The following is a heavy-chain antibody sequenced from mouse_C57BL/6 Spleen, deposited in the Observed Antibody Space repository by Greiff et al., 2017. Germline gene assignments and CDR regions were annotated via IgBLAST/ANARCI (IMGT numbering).Heavy chain of an antibody. V-gene: IGHV1-55*01. CDR2: IYPGSGST. J-gene: IGHJ2*01. D-gene: IGHD4-1*01. CDR3: ARGLGNFDY. Sequence: QVQLKQSGAELVKPGASVKMSCKASGYTFTSYWITWVKQRPGQGLEWIGDIYPGSGSTNYNEKFKSKATLTVDTSSSTAYMQLSSLTSEDSAVYYCARGLGNFDYWGQGTTLTVSS. CDR1: GYTFTSYW.